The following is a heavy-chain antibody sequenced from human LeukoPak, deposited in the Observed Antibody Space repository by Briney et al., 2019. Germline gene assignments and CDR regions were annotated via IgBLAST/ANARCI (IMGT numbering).Heavy chain of an antibody. CDR2: INSDGSST. CDR1: GFTFSSYW. Sequence: PGGSLRLSCAASGFTFSSYWMHWVRQAPGKGLVWVSRINSDGSSTSYADSVKGRFTISRDNAKNTLYLQMNSLRAEDTAVYYSARVTPLNWFDPWGQGTLVTVSS. J-gene: IGHJ5*02. CDR3: ARVTPLNWFDP. V-gene: IGHV3-74*01.